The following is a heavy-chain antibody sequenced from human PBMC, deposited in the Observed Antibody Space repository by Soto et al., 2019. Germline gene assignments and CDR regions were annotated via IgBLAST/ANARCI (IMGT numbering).Heavy chain of an antibody. CDR2: IYPGDSDT. CDR3: ATASDYGYYGMDV. J-gene: IGHJ6*02. Sequence: GESLKISCKGSGYSFTSYWIGWVRQMPGEGLEWMGIIYPGDSDTRYSPSFQGQVTISADKSISTAYLQWSSLKASDTAMYYCATASDYGYYGMDVWGQGTTVTVSS. V-gene: IGHV5-51*01. CDR1: GYSFTSYW.